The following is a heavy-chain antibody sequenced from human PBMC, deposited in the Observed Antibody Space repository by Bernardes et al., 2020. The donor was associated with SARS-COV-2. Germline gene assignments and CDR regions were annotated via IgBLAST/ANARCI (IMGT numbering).Heavy chain of an antibody. J-gene: IGHJ2*01. CDR1: GYTFTSYA. V-gene: IGHV7-4-1*02. CDR2: INTNTGNP. CDR3: ARVRQWFGESYWYFDL. Sequence: ASVKVSCKASGYTFTSYAMNWVRQAPGQGLEWMGWINTNTGNPTYAQGFTGRFVFSLDTSVSTAYLQISSLKAEDTAVYYCARVRQWFGESYWYFDLWGRGTLVTVSS. D-gene: IGHD3-10*01.